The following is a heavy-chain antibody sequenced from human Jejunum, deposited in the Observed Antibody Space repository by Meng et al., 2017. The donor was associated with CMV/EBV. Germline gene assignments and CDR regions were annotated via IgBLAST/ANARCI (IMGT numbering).Heavy chain of an antibody. V-gene: IGHV3-23*04. D-gene: IGHD3-3*01. CDR2: ISGSSDSI. J-gene: IGHJ4*02. CDR1: GFTFSTYA. CDR3: AKDWGRGTIGD. Sequence: EVELEESGGGLVQPGGSLRLSCAASGFTFSTYAMMWVRQAPGKGLEWVSLISGSSDSIYYIDSVKGRFTISRDNSKNTVYLQMDSLRAEDTAVYYCAKDWGRGTIGDWGQGTLVTVSS.